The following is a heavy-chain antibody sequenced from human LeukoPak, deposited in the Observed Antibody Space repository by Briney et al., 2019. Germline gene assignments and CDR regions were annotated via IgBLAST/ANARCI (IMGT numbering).Heavy chain of an antibody. Sequence: GGSLRLSCAASGFTFSSYSVDWVRQAPGKGLEWVGRTSNKADSYTTYYAASVKGRFTISRDDSKNLLYLQMKSLKAEDTAVYYCTRHYFSDWGQGTLVTVSS. J-gene: IGHJ4*02. V-gene: IGHV3-72*01. CDR3: TRHYFSD. CDR1: GFTFSSYS. CDR2: TSNKADSYTT. D-gene: IGHD2-15*01.